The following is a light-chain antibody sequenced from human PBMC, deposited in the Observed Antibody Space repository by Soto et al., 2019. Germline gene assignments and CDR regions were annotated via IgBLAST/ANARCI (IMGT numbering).Light chain of an antibody. Sequence: EIVMTHSPATLSVSPGERATLSFRASQSVSNNLAWYQQKPGQAPRLLIYGASTRATAIPARFSGSGSGTEFTLTISSLQSEDFAVYYCQQYNNWRWTFGQGTKVEIK. CDR2: GAS. CDR1: QSVSNN. J-gene: IGKJ1*01. V-gene: IGKV3-15*01. CDR3: QQYNNWRWT.